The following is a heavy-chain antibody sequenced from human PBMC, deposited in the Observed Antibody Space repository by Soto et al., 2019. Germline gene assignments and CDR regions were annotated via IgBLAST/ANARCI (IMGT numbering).Heavy chain of an antibody. CDR2: ISSTTNYI. J-gene: IGHJ6*02. V-gene: IGHV3-21*04. CDR1: VFTFTRYS. D-gene: IGHD5-12*01. CDR3: AADLRIPGYSGYDSLIRNYGMDV. Sequence: LRLSFAASVFTFTRYSMNWVRQAPGKGLEWVSSISSTTNYIYYGDSMKGRFTISRDNAKNSLYLEMNSLRSEDTAVYYCAADLRIPGYSGYDSLIRNYGMDVWGQGTTVTVSS.